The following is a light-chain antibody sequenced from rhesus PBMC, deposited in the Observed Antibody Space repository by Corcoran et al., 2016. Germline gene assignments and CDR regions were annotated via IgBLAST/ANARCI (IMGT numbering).Light chain of an antibody. V-gene: IGKV1-28*03. Sequence: DIQMTQSPSSLSASVGDTVTITCRASQGISRYLNWFQQKPGKAPKLLIYDVSNLESGVPSRFSGSGSGTDFTLTISSLQPEDFAAYYCLQHNSYPRTFGQGTKVEIK. CDR1: QGISRY. CDR2: DVS. J-gene: IGKJ1*01. CDR3: LQHNSYPRT.